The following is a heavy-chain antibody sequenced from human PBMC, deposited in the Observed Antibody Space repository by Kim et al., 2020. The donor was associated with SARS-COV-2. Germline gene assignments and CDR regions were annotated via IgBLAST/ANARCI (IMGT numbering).Heavy chain of an antibody. CDR2: IYYSGST. CDR1: GGSISSYY. Sequence: SETLSLTCTVSGGSISSYYWSWIRQPPGKGLEWIGYIYYSGSTNYNPSLKSRVTISVDTSKNQFSLKLSSVTAADTAVYYCARGPRGYSYGYVGYYYGMDVWGQGTTVTVSS. CDR3: ARGPRGYSYGYVGYYYGMDV. D-gene: IGHD5-18*01. V-gene: IGHV4-59*01. J-gene: IGHJ6*02.